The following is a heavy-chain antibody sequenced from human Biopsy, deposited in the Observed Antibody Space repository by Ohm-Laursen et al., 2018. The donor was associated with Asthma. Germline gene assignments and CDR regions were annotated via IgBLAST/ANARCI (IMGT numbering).Heavy chain of an antibody. V-gene: IGHV4-59*07. Sequence: SDTLSLTCSVSGASISQYYWTWIRQSPGKGLEWIGYIFYGGNSYYSSSLKSRVSISVDPSKKQFSLTQDSVTAADTAVYYCATYSTGWSGVEFWGQGTRVTVSS. CDR3: ATYSTGWSGVEF. D-gene: IGHD6-19*01. J-gene: IGHJ4*02. CDR1: GASISQYY. CDR2: IFYGGNS.